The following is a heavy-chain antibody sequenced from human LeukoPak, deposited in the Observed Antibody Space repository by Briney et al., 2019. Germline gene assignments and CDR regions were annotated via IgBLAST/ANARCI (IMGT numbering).Heavy chain of an antibody. V-gene: IGHV4-34*01. D-gene: IGHD3-22*01. J-gene: IGHJ4*02. CDR1: GGSFSGYY. Sequence: PSETLSLTCAVYGGSFSGYYWSWIRQPPGKGLEWIGEINHSGSTNYNPSLKSRVTISVDTSKNQFSLKLSSVTAADTAVYYCARVSYDSSGYRVFDYWGQGTPVTVSS. CDR2: INHSGST. CDR3: ARVSYDSSGYRVFDY.